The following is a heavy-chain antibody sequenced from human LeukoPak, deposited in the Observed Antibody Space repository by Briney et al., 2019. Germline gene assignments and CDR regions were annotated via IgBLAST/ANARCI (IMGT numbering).Heavy chain of an antibody. D-gene: IGHD3-3*01. CDR3: AKDTIFDPRFDY. CDR1: GFTFSSYS. Sequence: GGSLRLSCAASGFTFSSYSMNWVRQAPGKGLEWVSSISSSSSYIYYADSVKGRFTISRDNAKNSLYLQMNSLRAEDTAVYYCAKDTIFDPRFDYWGQGTLVTVSS. V-gene: IGHV3-21*01. CDR2: ISSSSSYI. J-gene: IGHJ4*02.